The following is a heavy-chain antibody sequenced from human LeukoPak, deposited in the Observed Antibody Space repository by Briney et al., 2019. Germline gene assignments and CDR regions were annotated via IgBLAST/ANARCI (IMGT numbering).Heavy chain of an antibody. D-gene: IGHD1-26*01. CDR3: ARKGGSYYYYYMDV. CDR1: GGSLSSSSYY. CDR2: IYYSGST. J-gene: IGHJ6*03. V-gene: IGHV4-39*07. Sequence: PSETLSLTCTVSGGSLSSSSYYWGWIRQPPGKGLEWIGSIYYSGSTYYNPSLKSRVTISVDTSKHQFSLKLSSVTAADTAVYYCARKGGSYYYYYMDVWGKGTTVTVSS.